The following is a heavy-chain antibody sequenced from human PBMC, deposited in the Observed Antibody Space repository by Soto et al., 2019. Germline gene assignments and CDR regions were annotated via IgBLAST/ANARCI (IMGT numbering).Heavy chain of an antibody. V-gene: IGHV3-7*01. Sequence: GGSLRLSCAASGFPFSSHWMSWVCQAPGKGLEWVANIKQDGSEKYYVDSVKGRFTISRDNAKNSLYLQMNSLRAEDTSVYYCMRDSSGWLGYYYMDVWGKGTTVTVSS. D-gene: IGHD6-19*01. CDR3: MRDSSGWLGYYYMDV. CDR2: IKQDGSEK. J-gene: IGHJ6*03. CDR1: GFPFSSHW.